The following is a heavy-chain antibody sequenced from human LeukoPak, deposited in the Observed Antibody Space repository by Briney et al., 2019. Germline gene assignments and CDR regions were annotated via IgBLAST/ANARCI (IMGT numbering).Heavy chain of an antibody. CDR2: ITTSGDNA. J-gene: IGHJ4*02. CDR3: ARDHDNFFDY. D-gene: IGHD3-9*01. CDR1: GFTFSGYA. Sequence: GGSLRLSCAASGFTFSGYAMSWVRQAPGKGLEWVSAITTSGDNAYYVDSVKGRFTMSRDNSKNTLYLQMNSLGADDTAVYYCARDHDNFFDYWGPGTLVSVST. V-gene: IGHV3-23*01.